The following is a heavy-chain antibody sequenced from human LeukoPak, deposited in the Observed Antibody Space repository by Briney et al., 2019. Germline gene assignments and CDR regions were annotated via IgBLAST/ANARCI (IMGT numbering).Heavy chain of an antibody. CDR1: GGSFSGYY. CDR3: ARCPLWFGELRDYFDY. J-gene: IGHJ4*02. Sequence: SETLSLTCAVYGGSFSGYYWSWIRQPPGKGLEWIGEINHSGSTNYNPSLKSRVTISVDTSKNQFSLKLSSVTAADTAVYYCARCPLWFGELRDYFDYWGQGTLVTVSS. V-gene: IGHV4-34*01. D-gene: IGHD3-10*01. CDR2: INHSGST.